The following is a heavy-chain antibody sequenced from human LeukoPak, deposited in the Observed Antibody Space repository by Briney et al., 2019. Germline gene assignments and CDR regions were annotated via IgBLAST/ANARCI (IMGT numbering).Heavy chain of an antibody. CDR1: GFTFSSYA. V-gene: IGHV3-23*01. CDR3: AKGRRVSGQAPKDY. Sequence: GGSLRLSCAASGFTFSSYAMSWVRQAPGKGLEWVSAISGSGGSTYYADSVKGRFTISRDNSKNTLYLQMNSLRAEDTAVYYCAKGRRVSGQAPKDYWGQGTLVTVSS. J-gene: IGHJ4*02. D-gene: IGHD6-19*01. CDR2: ISGSGGST.